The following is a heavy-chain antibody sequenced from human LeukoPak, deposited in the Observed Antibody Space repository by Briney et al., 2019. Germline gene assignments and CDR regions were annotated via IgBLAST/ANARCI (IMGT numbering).Heavy chain of an antibody. J-gene: IGHJ4*02. CDR3: ARAARDGYNKYYFDY. V-gene: IGHV3-9*01. D-gene: IGHD5-24*01. Sequence: PGGSLRLSCAASGFTFDDYAMHWVRQAPGKGLEWVSGISWNSGSIGYADSVKGRFTISRDNAKNSLYLQMNSLRAEDTAVYYCARAARDGYNKYYFDYWGQGTLVTVSS. CDR2: ISWNSGSI. CDR1: GFTFDDYA.